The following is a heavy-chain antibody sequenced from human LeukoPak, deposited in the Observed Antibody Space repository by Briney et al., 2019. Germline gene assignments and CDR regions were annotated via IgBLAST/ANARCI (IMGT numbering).Heavy chain of an antibody. Sequence: SETLSLTCTVSGGSISSYYWSWIRQPPGKGLEWIGCIYYSGYTNYKSSLKSRVTISVDTSKNQFSLKLSSVTAADTAVYYCARGDPPTTVTTSGQYYYYYYYMDVWGKGTTVTVSS. J-gene: IGHJ6*03. CDR3: ARGDPPTTVTTSGQYYYYYYYMDV. V-gene: IGHV4-59*01. D-gene: IGHD4-17*01. CDR1: GGSISSYY. CDR2: IYYSGYT.